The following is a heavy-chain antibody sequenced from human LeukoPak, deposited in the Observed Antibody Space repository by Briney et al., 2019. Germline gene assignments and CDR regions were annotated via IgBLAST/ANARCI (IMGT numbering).Heavy chain of an antibody. J-gene: IGHJ4*02. V-gene: IGHV4-39*01. CDR1: GGSISSNSNY. D-gene: IGHD5-24*01. CDR3: ARHDGYTNFDY. Sequence: SETLSLTCTVSGGSISSNSNYWAWIRQPPGRGLEWIGSVSYGGSTYYSPSLESRVTISVDTSKNQFSLKLSSVTASDTAVYYCARHDGYTNFDYWGQGTLVTVSS. CDR2: VSYGGST.